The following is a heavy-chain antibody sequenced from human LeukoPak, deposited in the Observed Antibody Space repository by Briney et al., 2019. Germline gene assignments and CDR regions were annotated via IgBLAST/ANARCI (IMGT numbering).Heavy chain of an antibody. J-gene: IGHJ5*02. D-gene: IGHD2-2*02. Sequence: PGGSLRLSCAASGFTFSSYAMSWVCQAPGKGLEWVSAISGSGGSTYYSDSVKGRFTISRDNSKNTLYLQMNSLRAEDTAVYYCAGGGHCSSTSCYRHSWFDPWGQGTLVTVSS. CDR3: AGGGHCSSTSCYRHSWFDP. CDR2: ISGSGGST. V-gene: IGHV3-23*01. CDR1: GFTFSSYA.